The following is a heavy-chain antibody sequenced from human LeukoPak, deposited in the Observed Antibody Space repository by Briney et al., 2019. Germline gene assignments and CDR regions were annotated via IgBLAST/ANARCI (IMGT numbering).Heavy chain of an antibody. J-gene: IGHJ4*02. CDR1: GYSFTSYW. CDR3: ATHPGGLQSGFDN. CDR2: IHPGDSDT. D-gene: IGHD5-24*01. Sequence: GESLKISCKGSGYSFTSYWIGWVRQMPGKGLEYMGIIHPGDSDTRYSPSFQGLVTISVDRSSSTAYIQWSRLKASDTAMYYCATHPGGLQSGFDNWGQGTLVTVSS. V-gene: IGHV5-51*01.